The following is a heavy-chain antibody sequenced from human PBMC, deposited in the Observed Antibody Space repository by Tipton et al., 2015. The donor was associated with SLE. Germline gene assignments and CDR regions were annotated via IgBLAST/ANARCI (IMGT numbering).Heavy chain of an antibody. V-gene: IGHV4-59*11. Sequence: LRLSCTVSGGSISSHYWSRIRQPPGKGLEWIGYIYYSGSTNYNPSLKSRVTISVDTSKNQFSLKLSSVTAADTAVYYCARGGNISGSYYAVDYWGQGTLVTVSS. CDR1: GGSISSHY. CDR3: ARGGNISGSYYAVDY. D-gene: IGHD1-26*01. J-gene: IGHJ4*02. CDR2: IYYSGST.